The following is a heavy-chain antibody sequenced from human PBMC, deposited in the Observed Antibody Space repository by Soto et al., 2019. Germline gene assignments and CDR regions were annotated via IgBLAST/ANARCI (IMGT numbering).Heavy chain of an antibody. CDR2: INPGESET. J-gene: IGHJ3*02. CDR1: GYSFTSYW. Sequence: GGSLKNSFKGSGYSFTSYWVGWGRQMPGKGLERKGIINPGESETRYNPSFQGQVTISADKSISTAYLQWSSLKASDTAMFYCARHRTTGYSLSAFDIWGQGTMVTVSS. D-gene: IGHD1-1*01. V-gene: IGHV5-51*01. CDR3: ARHRTTGYSLSAFDI.